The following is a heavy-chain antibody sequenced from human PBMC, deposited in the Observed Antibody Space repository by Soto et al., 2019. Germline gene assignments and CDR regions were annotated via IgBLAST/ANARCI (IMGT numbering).Heavy chain of an antibody. CDR2: MNPNTGNT. J-gene: IGHJ5*02. CDR1: GYTFTSSD. V-gene: IGHV1-8*01. Sequence: QVQLVQSGAEVKKPGASVKVSCKASGYTFTSSDINWVRQATGQGLEWMGWMNPNTGNTGYAQKFQGRITLTRCTSISTAYLELSSLNSDDSAAYYCARGASPWGQGTLVTVSS. CDR3: ARGASP.